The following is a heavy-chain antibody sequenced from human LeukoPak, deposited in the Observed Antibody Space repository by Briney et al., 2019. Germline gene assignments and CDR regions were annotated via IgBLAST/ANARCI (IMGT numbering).Heavy chain of an antibody. D-gene: IGHD3-10*01. Sequence: GGSLRLSCAASGFTFDDYAMHLVRQAPGKGLEWVSGISWNSGSIGYADSVKGRFTISRDNAKNSLYLQMDSLRAEDTALYYCAKDMGGSGNGMDVWGQGTTVTVSS. CDR1: GFTFDDYA. J-gene: IGHJ6*02. CDR3: AKDMGGSGNGMDV. V-gene: IGHV3-9*01. CDR2: ISWNSGSI.